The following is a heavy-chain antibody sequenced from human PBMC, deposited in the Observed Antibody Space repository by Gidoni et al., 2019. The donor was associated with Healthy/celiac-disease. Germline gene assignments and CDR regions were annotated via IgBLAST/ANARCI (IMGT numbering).Heavy chain of an antibody. CDR2: IYYSGST. D-gene: IGHD6-13*01. Sequence: QLQLQESGPGLVKPSETLSLTCTVSGGSISSSSYYWGWIRQPPGKGLEWIGSIYYSGSTYYNPSLKSRVTISVDTSKNQFSLKLSSVTAADTAVYYCADIIADQDKLYFQHWGQGTLVTVSS. CDR1: GGSISSSSYY. CDR3: ADIIADQDKLYFQH. J-gene: IGHJ1*01. V-gene: IGHV4-39*01.